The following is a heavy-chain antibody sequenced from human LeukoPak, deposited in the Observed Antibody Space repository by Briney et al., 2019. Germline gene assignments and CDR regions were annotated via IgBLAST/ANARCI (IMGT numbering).Heavy chain of an antibody. V-gene: IGHV1-69*06. CDR1: GGTFSSYA. J-gene: IGHJ5*02. CDR2: IIPIFGTA. CDR3: ARDDYGDYGS. D-gene: IGHD4-17*01. Sequence: ASVKVSCKASGGTFSSYAISWVRQAPGQGLEWMGGIIPIFGTANYAQKFQGRVTITADKSTSIAYMELSSLRSEDTAVYYCARDDYGDYGSWGQGTRVTVSS.